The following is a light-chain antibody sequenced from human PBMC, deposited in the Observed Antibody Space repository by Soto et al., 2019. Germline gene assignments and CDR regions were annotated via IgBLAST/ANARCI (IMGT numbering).Light chain of an antibody. CDR2: DAS. J-gene: IGKJ4*01. CDR3: QQYNSYPLT. Sequence: DIQMTQSPSTLSASVGDRVTITCRASQSISSWLAWYQQKTGKAPKLLIYDASSLESGGPSRFSGSGSGTEFTLTISSLQPDDFATYYCQQYNSYPLTFGGGTKVEIK. CDR1: QSISSW. V-gene: IGKV1-5*01.